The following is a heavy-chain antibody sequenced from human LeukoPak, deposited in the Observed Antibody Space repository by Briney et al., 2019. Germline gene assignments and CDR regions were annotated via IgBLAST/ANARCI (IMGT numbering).Heavy chain of an antibody. CDR1: GFTFSSFE. D-gene: IGHD3-9*01. CDR3: AKDGGEYYDILTGYYPRLYYMDV. J-gene: IGHJ6*03. CDR2: ISSSGSTI. Sequence: GGSLRLSCAASGFTFSSFEMNWVRQAPGKGLEWVSYISSSGSTIYYADSVKGRFTISRDNAKNSLYLQMNSLRAEDTAVYYCAKDGGEYYDILTGYYPRLYYMDVWGKGTTVTISS. V-gene: IGHV3-48*03.